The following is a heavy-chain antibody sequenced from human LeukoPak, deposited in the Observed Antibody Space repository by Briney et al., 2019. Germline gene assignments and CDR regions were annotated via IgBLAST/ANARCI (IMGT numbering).Heavy chain of an antibody. CDR3: ARGALRYSDY. D-gene: IGHD3-9*01. CDR1: GFTFSSYG. CDR2: ISSSSSAI. Sequence: GRSLRLSCAASGFTFSSYGMHWVRQAPGKGLEWVSSISSSSSAIYYAASVKGRFTISRDNAKNSLYLQMNSLRDEDTAVYYCARGALRYSDYWGQGTLVTVSS. V-gene: IGHV3-48*02. J-gene: IGHJ4*02.